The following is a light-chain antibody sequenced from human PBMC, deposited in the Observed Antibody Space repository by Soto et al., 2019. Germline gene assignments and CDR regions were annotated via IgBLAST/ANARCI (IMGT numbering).Light chain of an antibody. Sequence: VLTQSQDTLSLSPGERATLSCRASQSVSNNYLAWYQQNPGQAPRLLIYGASNRATGIPDRFSGSGSGTDFTLTISRLEPEDFAVYYCQQFSSYPLTFGGGTKVDI. J-gene: IGKJ4*01. V-gene: IGKV3-20*01. CDR1: QSVSNNY. CDR3: QQFSSYPLT. CDR2: GAS.